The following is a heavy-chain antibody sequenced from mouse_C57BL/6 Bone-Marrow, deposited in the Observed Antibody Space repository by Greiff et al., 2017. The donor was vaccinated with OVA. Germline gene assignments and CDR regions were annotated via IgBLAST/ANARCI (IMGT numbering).Heavy chain of an antibody. J-gene: IGHJ1*03. CDR2: INPSTGGT. CDR3: ARFARYGYDRYFDV. CDR1: GYSFTGYY. D-gene: IGHD2-2*01. V-gene: IGHV1-42*01. Sequence: VQLKESGPELVKPGASVKISCKASGYSFTGYYMNWVKQSPEKSLEWIGEINPSTGGTTYNQKFKGKATLTVDQSSSTAYMQLNSLTSEDSAVYYCARFARYGYDRYFDVWGTGTTVTVSS.